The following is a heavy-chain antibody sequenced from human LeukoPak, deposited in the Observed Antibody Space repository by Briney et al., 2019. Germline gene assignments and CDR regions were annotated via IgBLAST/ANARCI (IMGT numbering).Heavy chain of an antibody. Sequence: ASVKVSCKASGYTFTGYYMHWVRQAPGQGLECMGRINPNSGGTNYAQKFQGRVTMTRDTSISTAYMELSRLRSDDTAVYYCARSLYYSSSSGGDYWGQGTLVTVS. CDR1: GYTFTGYY. J-gene: IGHJ4*02. CDR2: INPNSGGT. V-gene: IGHV1-2*06. CDR3: ARSLYYSSSSGGDY. D-gene: IGHD6-6*01.